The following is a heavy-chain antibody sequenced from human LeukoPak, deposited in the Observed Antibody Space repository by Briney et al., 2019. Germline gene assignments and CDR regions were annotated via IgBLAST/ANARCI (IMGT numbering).Heavy chain of an antibody. CDR1: GFTFSSYA. CDR3: ANAVTTGRAEQH. CDR2: ISNSGTNT. V-gene: IGHV3-23*01. J-gene: IGHJ4*02. Sequence: GGSLRLSCAASGFTFSSYAMTWVRQAPGKGLEWVSSISNSGTNTYYADSVRGRFTISRDTSKNTLYLHMNSLRAEDTAVYYCANAVTTGRAEQHWGQGTLVTVSS. D-gene: IGHD4-17*01.